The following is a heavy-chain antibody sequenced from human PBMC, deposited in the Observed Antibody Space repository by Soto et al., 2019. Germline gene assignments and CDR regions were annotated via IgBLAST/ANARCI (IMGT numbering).Heavy chain of an antibody. CDR2: ITDDGSTT. D-gene: IGHD3-10*01. J-gene: IGHJ4*02. V-gene: IGHV3-74*01. Sequence: VGSLRLSCEASVFIFSMYWMHCVRQFPGKGPQWVARITDDGSTTYYAASVEGRFTISRDNAKNALYLQMTSLRADDTAVYYCTRGTRTTSIGTGAFWGQGTLVTVSS. CDR3: TRGTRTTSIGTGAF. CDR1: VFIFSMYW.